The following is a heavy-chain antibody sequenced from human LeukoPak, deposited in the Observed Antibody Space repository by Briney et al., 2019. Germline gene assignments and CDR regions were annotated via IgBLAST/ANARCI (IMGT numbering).Heavy chain of an antibody. J-gene: IGHJ4*02. CDR2: FNPNSGAT. V-gene: IGHV1-2*02. D-gene: IGHD1-20*01. CDR3: ARGGWYNWNDVRQLDY. CDR1: GYTFTNYY. Sequence: GASVKVSCKTSGYTFTNYYIHWVRQAPGQGLEWMGWFNPNSGATNYVQKFQGRVTMTRDTSITTAYMELSNLRSDDTAVYFCARGGWYNWNDVRQLDYWGQGTLVTVSS.